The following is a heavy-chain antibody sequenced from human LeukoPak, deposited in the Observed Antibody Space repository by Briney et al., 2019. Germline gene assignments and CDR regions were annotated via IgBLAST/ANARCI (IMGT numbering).Heavy chain of an antibody. CDR1: GGSFSGYL. CDR2: INYNGEKT. D-gene: IGHD2-2*02. V-gene: IGHV4-34*01. CDR3: TRSGLTGMREYPRADYYYYGMDV. Sequence: SETLSLTCTVSGGSFSGYLWSWIRQPPGKGLEWIGEINYNGEKTNYNPSLKSRVIMSVDPSTNQFSLKMTSVTAADTAVYFGTRSGLTGMREYPRADYYYYGMDVWGQGTAVTVSS. J-gene: IGHJ6*01.